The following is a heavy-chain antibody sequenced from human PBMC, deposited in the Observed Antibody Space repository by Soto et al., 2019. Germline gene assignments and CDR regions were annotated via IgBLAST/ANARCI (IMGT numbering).Heavy chain of an antibody. V-gene: IGHV1-69*02. Sequence: QVQLVQSGAEVKKPGSSLRVSCRASGGTFDSYSISWVRQAPGQGLEWLGKVAPIFDFSRYAPKFQGRVTITADNSTSIAYMDLSGLTSQDTAVYYCATGAVGGRQQLVRDAFDFWGQGTKVTVSS. CDR2: VAPIFDFS. J-gene: IGHJ3*01. D-gene: IGHD6-13*01. CDR3: ATGAVGGRQQLVRDAFDF. CDR1: GGTFDSYS.